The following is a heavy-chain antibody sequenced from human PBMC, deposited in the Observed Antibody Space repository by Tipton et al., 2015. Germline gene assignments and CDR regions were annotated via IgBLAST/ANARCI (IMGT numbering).Heavy chain of an antibody. CDR3: ARGGSPIIEMAYHHYGLDV. J-gene: IGHJ6*02. CDR2: IYHGGTT. CDR1: GGSFYTYY. Sequence: TLSLTCSLSGGSFYTYYGTWIRQPPGQGLEWIGEIYHGGTTNYTPPLRGRFTISLSTSKNQLSLKVDSLTAADTAIYYCARGGSPIIEMAYHHYGLDVWGQGTTVTVSS. D-gene: IGHD5-24*01. V-gene: IGHV4-34*01.